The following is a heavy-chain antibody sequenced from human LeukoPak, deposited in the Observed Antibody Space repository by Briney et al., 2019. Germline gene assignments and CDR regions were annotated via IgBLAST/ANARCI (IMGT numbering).Heavy chain of an antibody. J-gene: IGHJ6*02. D-gene: IGHD2-15*01. CDR1: EFTFSDYY. CDR2: ISYSGDTI. Sequence: PGGSLRLSCAASEFTFSDYYMSWIRQAPGKALEWVSYISYSGDTIYYADSVKGRFTVSRDNAKNLLYLQMNSLRAEDTSVYYCARDGEYCSAGCTSHSYSYGLDVWGQGTTVTVSS. V-gene: IGHV3-11*04. CDR3: ARDGEYCSAGCTSHSYSYGLDV.